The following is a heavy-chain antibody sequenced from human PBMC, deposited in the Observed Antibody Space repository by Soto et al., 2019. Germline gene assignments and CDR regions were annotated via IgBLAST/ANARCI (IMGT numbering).Heavy chain of an antibody. Sequence: GGSLRLSCAASGFTFSSYAMSWVRQAPGKGLEWVSAISCSGGSTYYADSVKGRFTISRDNSKNTLYLQMNSLRAEDTAVHYCASEVRFSDLDSWGQGALLTVSS. J-gene: IGHJ4*02. D-gene: IGHD3-10*01. V-gene: IGHV3-23*01. CDR1: GFTFSSYA. CDR3: ASEVRFSDLDS. CDR2: ISCSGGST.